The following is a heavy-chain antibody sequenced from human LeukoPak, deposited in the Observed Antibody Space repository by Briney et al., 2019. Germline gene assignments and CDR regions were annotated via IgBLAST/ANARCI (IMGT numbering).Heavy chain of an antibody. D-gene: IGHD1-26*01. CDR2: IKKDGSEK. V-gene: IGHV3-7*05. J-gene: IGHJ4*02. Sequence: PGGSLRLFCAASGFIFSTYWMSWVRQAPGKGLEWVANIKKDGSEKYYVDSVKGRFTISRDNGKNSLYLQMNSLRAEDTAVYYCAREEWELPLGSYYFDYWGQGTLVTVSS. CDR1: GFIFSTYW. CDR3: AREEWELPLGSYYFDY.